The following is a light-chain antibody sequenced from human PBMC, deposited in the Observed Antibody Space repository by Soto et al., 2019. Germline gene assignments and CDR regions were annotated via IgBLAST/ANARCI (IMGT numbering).Light chain of an antibody. CDR3: HQFGSSPLDT. CDR2: RAS. Sequence: EIVLTQSPGTLSLSPGERATLSCMASQTISSSFLAWYQQKPGQAPRLLIYRASRRAPGIPDRFSGSGSWTDFTLTISRLEPEDFAVYYCHQFGSSPLDTFGPGTKVEIK. J-gene: IGKJ3*01. CDR1: QTISSSF. V-gene: IGKV3-20*01.